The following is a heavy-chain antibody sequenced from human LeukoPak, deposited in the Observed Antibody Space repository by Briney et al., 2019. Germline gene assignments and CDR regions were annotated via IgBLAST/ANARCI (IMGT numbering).Heavy chain of an antibody. D-gene: IGHD6-13*01. CDR2: IYTSGST. CDR1: GVSISSYY. Sequence: SETLSLTCTVSGVSISSYYWSWIRQPAGKGLEWIGRIYTSGSTNYNPSLKSRVTMSVDTSKNQFSLKLSSVTAADTAVYYRARDHGSRGSSWLDWAAFDIWGQGTMVTVSS. J-gene: IGHJ3*02. CDR3: ARDHGSRGSSWLDWAAFDI. V-gene: IGHV4-4*07.